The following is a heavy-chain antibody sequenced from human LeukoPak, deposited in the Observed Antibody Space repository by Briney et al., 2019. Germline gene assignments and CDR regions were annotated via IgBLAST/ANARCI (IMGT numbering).Heavy chain of an antibody. J-gene: IGHJ3*02. Sequence: ASVKVSCKASGYTFTGYYMHWVRQAPGQGLEWMGWINPNRGGTNHAQKFQGRVTMTRDTSISTAYMELSRLTSDDTAAYFCARSFMDYGAMPWALDIWGQGTMVTVSS. CDR1: GYTFTGYY. CDR3: ARSFMDYGAMPWALDI. D-gene: IGHD4-17*01. V-gene: IGHV1-2*02. CDR2: INPNRGGT.